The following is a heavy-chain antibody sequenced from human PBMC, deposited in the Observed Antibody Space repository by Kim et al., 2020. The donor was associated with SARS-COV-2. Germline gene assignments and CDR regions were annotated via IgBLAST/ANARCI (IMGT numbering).Heavy chain of an antibody. D-gene: IGHD2-15*01. V-gene: IGHV1-46*01. J-gene: IGHJ4*02. CDR3: ARDYCSGGSCYRLDY. Sequence: QKFQGRVTMTRDTSTSTVYMELSSLRSEDTAVYYCARDYCSGGSCYRLDYWGQGTLVTVSS.